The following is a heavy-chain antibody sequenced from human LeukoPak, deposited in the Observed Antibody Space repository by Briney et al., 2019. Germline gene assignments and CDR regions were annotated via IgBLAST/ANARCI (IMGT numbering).Heavy chain of an antibody. J-gene: IGHJ4*02. CDR1: GYTFTSYD. CDR2: INPNSGGT. D-gene: IGHD3-22*01. CDR3: ARDHYYDSSGYKDY. V-gene: IGHV1-2*02. Sequence: GASVKVSCKASGYTFTSYDINWVRQATGQGLEWMGWINPNSGGTNYAQKFQGRVTMTRDTSISTAYMELSRLRSDDTAVYYCARDHYYDSSGYKDYWGQGTLVTVSS.